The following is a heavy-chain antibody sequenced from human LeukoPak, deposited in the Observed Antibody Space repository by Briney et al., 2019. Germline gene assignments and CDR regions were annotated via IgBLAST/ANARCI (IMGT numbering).Heavy chain of an antibody. CDR1: GFTFDDYA. V-gene: IGHV3-43*02. CDR3: ARGLEITFGGVIANQT. D-gene: IGHD3-16*02. J-gene: IGHJ5*02. CDR2: ISGDGGSI. Sequence: GGSLRLSCAASGFTFDDYAMHWVRQAPGKGLEWVSLISGDGGSIYYADSVKGRFTISRDNSKNSLYLQMNSLRAEDTALYYCARGLEITFGGVIANQTWGQGTLVTVSS.